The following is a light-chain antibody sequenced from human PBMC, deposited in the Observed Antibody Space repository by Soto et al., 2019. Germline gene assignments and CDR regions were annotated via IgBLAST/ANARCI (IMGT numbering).Light chain of an antibody. CDR1: QGIIDY. J-gene: IGKJ1*01. CDR2: AAS. Sequence: DIQMTQSPSSLSASVGDRVTITCRASQGIIDYLAWYQQKPGKAPEPLIYAASTLQSGVPSRFSGSGSGTDFTLTISSLQPEDVATYYCQKYDTAPQTFGPGTRVDIK. V-gene: IGKV1-27*01. CDR3: QKYDTAPQT.